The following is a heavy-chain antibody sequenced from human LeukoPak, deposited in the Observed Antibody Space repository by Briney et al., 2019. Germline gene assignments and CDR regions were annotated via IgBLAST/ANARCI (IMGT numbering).Heavy chain of an antibody. CDR2: ISYDGSNK. V-gene: IGHV3-30-3*01. D-gene: IGHD6-19*01. Sequence: GGSLRLSCAASGVTFSSYAMHWVRQAPGKGLEWVAVISYDGSNKYYADSVKGRFTISRDNSKNTLYLQMNSLRAEDTAVYYCARDGDSGWYPYFDYWGQGTLVTVSS. J-gene: IGHJ4*02. CDR1: GVTFSSYA. CDR3: ARDGDSGWYPYFDY.